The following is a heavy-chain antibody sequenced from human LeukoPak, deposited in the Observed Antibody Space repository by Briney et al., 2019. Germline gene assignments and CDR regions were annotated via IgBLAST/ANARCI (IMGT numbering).Heavy chain of an antibody. J-gene: IGHJ4*02. Sequence: PGRSLRLSCAASGFTFSTYGMNWVRQAPGKGLEWVSAISSGGTYKYYSDSVKGRFTISRDYARNSLDLQMNSLRPEDTAIYYCACADRDAYDQFDYWGQGTLVTVSS. V-gene: IGHV3-21*01. CDR2: ISSGGTYK. CDR1: GFTFSTYG. D-gene: IGHD3-3*01. CDR3: ACADRDAYDQFDY.